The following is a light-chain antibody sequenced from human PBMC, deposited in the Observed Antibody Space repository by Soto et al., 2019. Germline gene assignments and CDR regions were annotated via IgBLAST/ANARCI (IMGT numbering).Light chain of an antibody. CDR3: QQYNSYST. CDR2: SAT. V-gene: IGKV1-39*01. CDR1: QSINNF. Sequence: DIQMTQSASSLTASLGDRVTITFRASQSINNFLNWYQQKPGQAPKLLMYSATTLLGGVPSRFSGSGSGTDFSLTISSLQPDDFATYYCQQYNSYSTFGQGTKVDIK. J-gene: IGKJ1*01.